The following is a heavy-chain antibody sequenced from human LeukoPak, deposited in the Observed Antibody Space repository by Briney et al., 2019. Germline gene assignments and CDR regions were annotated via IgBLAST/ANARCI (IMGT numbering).Heavy chain of an antibody. J-gene: IGHJ4*02. CDR3: ARAMDWFNFDY. CDR2: VWYDGSNK. CDR1: GFTFSRSA. Sequence: PGRSLRLSCAASGFTFSRSAVHWVRQAPGKGLEWLAVVWYDGSNKFYADSMQGRFSISRDNSKNTLYLQMNSLRAEDTAVYYCARAMDWFNFDYWGQGTLVIVSS. D-gene: IGHD3-3*01. V-gene: IGHV3-33*08.